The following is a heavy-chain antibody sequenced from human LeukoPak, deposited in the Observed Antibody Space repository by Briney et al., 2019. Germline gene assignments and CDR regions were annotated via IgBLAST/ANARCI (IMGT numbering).Heavy chain of an antibody. CDR2: FDPEDGET. J-gene: IGHJ4*02. CDR1: GYTLTELS. V-gene: IGHV1-24*01. Sequence: GASVKVSCKVSGYTLTELSMHWVRQAPGKGLEWMGGFDPEDGETIYAQKFQGRVTMTEDTSTDTAYMELSSLRSEDTAVYYCATDRYSRSYLGYYFDYWGQGTLVTVSS. CDR3: ATDRYSRSYLGYYFDY. D-gene: IGHD1-26*01.